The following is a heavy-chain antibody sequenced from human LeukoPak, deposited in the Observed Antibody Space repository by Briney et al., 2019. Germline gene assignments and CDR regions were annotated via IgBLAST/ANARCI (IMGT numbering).Heavy chain of an antibody. CDR3: AKQRYGDGYAMRRDY. CDR2: ISGDGVST. CDR1: GFTFDDYG. Sequence: GGSLRLSCAASGFTFDDYGLHWVRHARGKGLEGVALISGDGVSTYYADSVEGRFTISRDNSKNSLYLQMNSLRPEDTALYYCAKQRYGDGYAMRRDYWGQGTLVTVSS. J-gene: IGHJ4*02. V-gene: IGHV3-43*02. D-gene: IGHD5-24*01.